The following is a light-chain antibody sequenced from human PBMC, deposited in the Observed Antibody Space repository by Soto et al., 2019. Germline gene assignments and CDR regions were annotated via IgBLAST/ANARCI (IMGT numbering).Light chain of an antibody. CDR3: EQYGSSPRT. J-gene: IGKJ1*01. V-gene: IGKV3-20*01. CDR2: GAS. CDR1: QSVSSY. Sequence: EIVLTQSPATLSLSPGERATLSCRASQSVSSYLAWYQQKPGQAPRLLIYGASTRATGFPARFSGSGSGTEFTLTISRLEPEDFAVYYCEQYGSSPRTFGQGTKVDI.